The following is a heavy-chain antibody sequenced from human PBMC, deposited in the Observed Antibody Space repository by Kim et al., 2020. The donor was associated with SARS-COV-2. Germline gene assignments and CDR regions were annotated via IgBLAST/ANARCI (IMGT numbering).Heavy chain of an antibody. J-gene: IGHJ4*02. CDR1: GGSFSGYY. CDR2: INHSGST. V-gene: IGHV4-34*01. D-gene: IGHD3-10*01. Sequence: SETLSLTCAVYGGSFSGYYWSWIRQLPGKGLEWIGEINHSGSTIYNPSLKSRVTISVDTSKNQFSLKLSSVTAADTAVHYCARGLGSGSYYGFWGQGTLV. CDR3: ARGLGSGSYYGF.